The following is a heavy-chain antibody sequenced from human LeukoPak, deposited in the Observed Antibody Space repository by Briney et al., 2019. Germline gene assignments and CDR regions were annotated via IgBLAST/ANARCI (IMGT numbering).Heavy chain of an antibody. Sequence: ASVKVSCKASGYTFSDYYVHWVRQAPGQGLEWMGWINPNSGGTNYAQNFQGRVTMTRDTSISTAYMELSGLTSDDTAVFYCARISVSGGYWGQGTLVTVSS. V-gene: IGHV1-2*02. D-gene: IGHD2-8*02. CDR3: ARISVSGGY. CDR2: INPNSGGT. J-gene: IGHJ4*02. CDR1: GYTFSDYY.